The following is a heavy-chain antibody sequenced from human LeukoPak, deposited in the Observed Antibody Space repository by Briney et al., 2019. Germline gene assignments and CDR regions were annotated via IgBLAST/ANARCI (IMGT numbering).Heavy chain of an antibody. V-gene: IGHV1-69*13. CDR3: ARDENGRSSGSNWLDP. Sequence: SVKVSCKASGYTFTSYAISWVRQAPGQGLEWMGGIIPILGTANYAQKFQGRVTITADESTSTAYMELSSLRSEDTAVYYCARDENGRSSGSNWLDPWGQRPLVSVSS. CDR2: IIPILGTA. CDR1: GYTFTSYA. J-gene: IGHJ5*02. D-gene: IGHD4-23*01.